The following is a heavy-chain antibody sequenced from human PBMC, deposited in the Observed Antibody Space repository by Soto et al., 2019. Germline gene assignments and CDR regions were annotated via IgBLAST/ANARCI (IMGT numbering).Heavy chain of an antibody. CDR3: ASAGYSSGWVDY. CDR1: GFTFSDYY. D-gene: IGHD6-19*01. Sequence: QVQLVESGGGLVKPGGSLRLSCAASGFTFSDYYMTWIRPAPGKGLEWISYISSSGSHRFYADSVKGRFTISRDNDKNSLYVQLNSLRAEDTAMYYCASAGYSSGWVDYWGQGTLVTVSS. J-gene: IGHJ4*02. CDR2: ISSSGSHR. V-gene: IGHV3-11*01.